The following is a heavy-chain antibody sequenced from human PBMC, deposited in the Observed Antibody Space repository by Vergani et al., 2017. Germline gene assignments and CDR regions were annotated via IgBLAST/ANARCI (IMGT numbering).Heavy chain of an antibody. J-gene: IGHJ3*02. D-gene: IGHD6-6*01. CDR3: ATYPDSSSGVAFDI. CDR2: INHSGRT. CDR1: GGSFSGYY. V-gene: IGHV4-34*01. Sequence: QVQLQQWGAGLLKPSETLSLTCAVYGGSFSGYYWSWIRQPPGKGLEWIGEINHSGRTNYNPSLKSRVTISVDTSKNQFSLKLSSVTAADPAVYYCATYPDSSSGVAFDIWGQGTMGTVSS.